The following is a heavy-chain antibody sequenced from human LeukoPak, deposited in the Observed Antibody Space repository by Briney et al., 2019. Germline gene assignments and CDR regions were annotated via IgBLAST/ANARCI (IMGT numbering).Heavy chain of an antibody. J-gene: IGHJ4*02. CDR3: AREATTVTSPYYFDY. CDR2: IIPIFGTA. Sequence: SVKVSCKASGYTFTSYGISWVRQAPGQGLEWMGGIIPIFGTANYAQKFQGRVTITADESTSTAYMELSSLRSEDTAVYYCAREATTVTSPYYFDYWGQGTLVTVSS. CDR1: GYTFTSYG. V-gene: IGHV1-69*13. D-gene: IGHD4-17*01.